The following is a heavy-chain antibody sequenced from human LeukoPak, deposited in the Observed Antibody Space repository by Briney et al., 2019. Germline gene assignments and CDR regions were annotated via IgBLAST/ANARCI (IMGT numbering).Heavy chain of an antibody. CDR2: ISGSGGST. V-gene: IGHV3-23*01. CDR1: GFTFSSYA. J-gene: IGHJ4*02. Sequence: GGSLRLSCAASGFTFSSYAMSWVRQAPGKGLEWVSAISGSGGSTYYADSVKGRFTIPRDNSKNTLYLQMNSLRAEDTAVYYCAKHMVRGVTYFDYWGQGTLVTVSS. D-gene: IGHD3-10*01. CDR3: AKHMVRGVTYFDY.